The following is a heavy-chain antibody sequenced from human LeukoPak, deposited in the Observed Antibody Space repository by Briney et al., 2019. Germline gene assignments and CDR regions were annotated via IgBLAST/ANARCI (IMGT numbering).Heavy chain of an antibody. D-gene: IGHD6-13*01. CDR1: GGSISGSSYY. V-gene: IGHV4-39*07. Sequence: SETLSLTCTVSGGSISGSSYYWGWIRQPPGKGLEWIGSIYYSGSTYYNPSLKSRVTISVDTSKNQFSLKLSSVTAADTAVYYCVFSSSYDAFDIWGQGTMVTVSS. CDR3: VFSSSYDAFDI. J-gene: IGHJ3*02. CDR2: IYYSGST.